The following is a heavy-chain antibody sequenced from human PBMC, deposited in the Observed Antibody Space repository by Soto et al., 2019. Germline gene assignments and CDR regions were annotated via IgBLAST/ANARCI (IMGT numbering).Heavy chain of an antibody. D-gene: IGHD5-18*01. CDR2: IWYDGSHK. V-gene: IGHV3-33*01. CDR3: ARLLGGSSYGYIDY. J-gene: IGHJ4*02. Sequence: QVHLVESGGGVVQPGRSLRLSCAASGLTFSSYGMYWVRQAPGKGLEWVAVIWYDGSHKYYADSVKGRFTIARDNSKSTLYLQMNTLRAEDTAVYYCARLLGGSSYGYIDYWGQGTLVTVSS. CDR1: GLTFSSYG.